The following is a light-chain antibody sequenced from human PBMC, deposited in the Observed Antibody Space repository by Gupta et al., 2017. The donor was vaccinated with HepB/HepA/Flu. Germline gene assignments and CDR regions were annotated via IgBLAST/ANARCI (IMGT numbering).Light chain of an antibody. CDR1: SSDVGTYDR. CDR3: SSYTSTSTLDVV. Sequence: QSALTQPPSVSGPPGQSVTISCTGTSSDVGTYDRVSWYQQSPGTAPKLMIYEVSNRPSGVPDRFSGSKSGNTASLTISGLQAEDEADYYCSSYTSTSTLDVVFGGGTKLTVL. J-gene: IGLJ2*01. CDR2: EVS. V-gene: IGLV2-18*02.